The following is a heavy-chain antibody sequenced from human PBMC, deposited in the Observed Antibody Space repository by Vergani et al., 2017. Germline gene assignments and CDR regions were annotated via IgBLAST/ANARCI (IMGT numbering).Heavy chain of an antibody. CDR2: IYTSGST. Sequence: QVQLQESGPGLVKPSQTLSLTCTVSGGSISSGSYYWSWIRQPAGKGQEWIGRIYTSGSTNYNPSLKSRVTISVDTSKNQFSLKLSSVTAADTAVYYCARDRRDFARAYFDYWGQGTLVTVSS. D-gene: IGHD5-24*01. CDR1: GGSISSGSYY. J-gene: IGHJ4*02. CDR3: ARDRRDFARAYFDY. V-gene: IGHV4-61*02.